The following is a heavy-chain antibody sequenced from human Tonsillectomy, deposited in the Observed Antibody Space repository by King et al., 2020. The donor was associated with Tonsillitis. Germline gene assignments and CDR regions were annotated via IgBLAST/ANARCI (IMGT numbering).Heavy chain of an antibody. CDR3: ARYVSGSFDY. V-gene: IGHV4-39*01. Sequence: QLQESGPGVVRPSETLSRPCTVSGGSISSSGHSWAWIRRRPGKGLGWIGYMFYIGALFYNPSLNSRITISGGTSENRFSLKLSSVTAADTAVYFCARYVSGSFDYWGQGALVTVSS. D-gene: IGHD1-26*01. CDR2: MFYIGAL. CDR1: GGSISSSGHS. J-gene: IGHJ4*02.